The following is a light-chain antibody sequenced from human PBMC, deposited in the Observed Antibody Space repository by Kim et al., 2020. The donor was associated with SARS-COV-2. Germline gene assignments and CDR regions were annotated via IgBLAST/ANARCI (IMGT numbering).Light chain of an antibody. Sequence: DIQMTQSPSALSASVGDRVTITCRASQNIRSWLAWYQQKPGNAPKLLIYDASNLETGVPSRFSGSGSGTEFTLTITNLQPDDFATYYCQQYNTYSPYTFGEGTKLEI. CDR3: QQYNTYSPYT. V-gene: IGKV1-5*01. CDR1: QNIRSW. CDR2: DAS. J-gene: IGKJ2*01.